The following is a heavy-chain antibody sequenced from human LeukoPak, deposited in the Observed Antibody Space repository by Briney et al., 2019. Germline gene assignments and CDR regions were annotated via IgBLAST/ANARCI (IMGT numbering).Heavy chain of an antibody. Sequence: ASVKVSCKASGYTFTGYYMHWVRQAPGQGLEWMGRINPNNGATNYAQKLQGRVTITRDTSASTAYMELSSLRSEDTAVYYCARDAYYDILTGYLYWGQGTLVTVSS. CDR2: INPNNGAT. CDR1: GYTFTGYY. J-gene: IGHJ4*02. CDR3: ARDAYYDILTGYLY. V-gene: IGHV1-2*06. D-gene: IGHD3-9*01.